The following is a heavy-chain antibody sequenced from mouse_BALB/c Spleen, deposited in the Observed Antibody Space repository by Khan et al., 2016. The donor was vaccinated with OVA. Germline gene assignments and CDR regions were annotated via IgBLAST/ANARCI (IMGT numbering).Heavy chain of an antibody. D-gene: IGHD2-14*01. CDR1: GYTFTSNT. CDR2: INPRSGYT. CDR3: ARRTMGYTMDY. Sequence: QVQLQQSGAELARPGASVRMSCKASGYTFTSNTMHWVKKRPGQGLEWIGYINPRSGYTNFNQNFKDKATLTADKSSSTSYMQLSSLTSEDSAVYYCARRTMGYTMDYWGQGTSVTVSS. J-gene: IGHJ4*01. V-gene: IGHV1-4*01.